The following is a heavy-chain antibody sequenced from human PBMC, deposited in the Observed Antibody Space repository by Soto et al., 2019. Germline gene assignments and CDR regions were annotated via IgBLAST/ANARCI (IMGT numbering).Heavy chain of an antibody. CDR3: ARLGGDYYHYIDV. J-gene: IGHJ6*03. Sequence: SETLSLTCTVSGGSTSSYSWSWIRQPPGNGLECIGDLYYTGSTNYNPSLKSRVTISIDTSKNQFSLKLSSVTAADTAMYYCARLGGDYYHYIDVWGKGTTVTVSS. CDR1: GGSTSSYS. V-gene: IGHV4-59*08. CDR2: LYYTGST. D-gene: IGHD3-10*01.